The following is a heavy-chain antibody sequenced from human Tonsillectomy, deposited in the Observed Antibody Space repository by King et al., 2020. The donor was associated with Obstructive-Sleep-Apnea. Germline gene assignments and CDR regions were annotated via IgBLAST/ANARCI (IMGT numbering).Heavy chain of an antibody. Sequence: VQLVESGGGVVQPGGSLRLSCAASGFTFSSYGMHWVRQAPGKGLEWVAFIRYDGSNKYYADSVKGRFTISRDNSKNTLYLQMNSLRAEDTAVYYCAKDVRYYDSSGYYPGDWGQGTLVTVSS. D-gene: IGHD3-22*01. CDR1: GFTFSSYG. CDR3: AKDVRYYDSSGYYPGD. J-gene: IGHJ4*02. CDR2: IRYDGSNK. V-gene: IGHV3-30*02.